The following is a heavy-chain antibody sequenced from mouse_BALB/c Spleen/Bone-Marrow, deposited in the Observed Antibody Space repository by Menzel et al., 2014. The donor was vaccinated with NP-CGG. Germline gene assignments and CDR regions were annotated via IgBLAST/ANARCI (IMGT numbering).Heavy chain of an antibody. Sequence: EVQLQESGPELVKPGASVKISCKASEYTFTDYNMHWVKQSHGKSLEWIGYIYPYSDGTGYNQKFKSKATLTVDDSSFTAYMELRSLTTEDSAVYYCARSGIPYAMDYWGQGTSVTVSS. V-gene: IGHV1S29*02. CDR3: ARSGIPYAMDY. D-gene: IGHD5-2*01. CDR1: EYTFTDYN. J-gene: IGHJ4*01. CDR2: IYPYSDGT.